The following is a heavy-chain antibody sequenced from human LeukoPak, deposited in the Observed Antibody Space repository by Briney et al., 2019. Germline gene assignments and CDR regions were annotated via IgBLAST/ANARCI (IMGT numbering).Heavy chain of an antibody. CDR2: IYYSGST. CDR1: GGSISSGDYY. J-gene: IGHJ5*02. CDR3: ARSLLSAGSGSYGFDP. D-gene: IGHD3-10*01. Sequence: SETLSLTCSVSGGSISSGDYYWSWIRQPPGKGLAWIGHIYYSGSTHHNPSLKSRVTISVDTPKNQFSLKLSSVTATDTAVYYCARSLLSAGSGSYGFDPWGQGTLVTVSS. V-gene: IGHV4-30-4*01.